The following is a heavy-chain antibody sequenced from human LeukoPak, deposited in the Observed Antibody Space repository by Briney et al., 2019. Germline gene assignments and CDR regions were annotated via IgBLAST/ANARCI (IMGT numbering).Heavy chain of an antibody. J-gene: IGHJ4*02. V-gene: IGHV4-39*01. CDR3: ARQVGRITNPSFDY. CDR2: IYYSGST. Sequence: PGGSLRLSCAASGFTFSSYEMNWVRQAPGKGLEWIGSIYYSGSTYYNPSLKSRVTISVDTSKNQFSLKLSSVTAADTAVYYCARQVGRITNPSFDYWGQGTLVTVSS. CDR1: GFTFSSYE. D-gene: IGHD1-26*01.